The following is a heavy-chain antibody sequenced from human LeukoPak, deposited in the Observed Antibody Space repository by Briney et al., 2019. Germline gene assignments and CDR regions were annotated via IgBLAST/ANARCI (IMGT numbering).Heavy chain of an antibody. J-gene: IGHJ4*02. Sequence: SVKVSCKASGGTFSSYAISWVRQAPGQGLEWMGGIIPIFGTANYAQKFQGRVTITADESTSTVYMELSSLRSEDTAVYYCARDRLGSSSRGFDYWGQGTLVTVSS. D-gene: IGHD6-13*01. CDR1: GGTFSSYA. CDR3: ARDRLGSSSRGFDY. CDR2: IIPIFGTA. V-gene: IGHV1-69*13.